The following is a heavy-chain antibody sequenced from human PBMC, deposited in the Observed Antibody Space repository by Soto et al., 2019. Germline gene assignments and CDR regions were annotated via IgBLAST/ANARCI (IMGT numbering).Heavy chain of an antibody. V-gene: IGHV3-48*01. CDR3: TREGDGSGFFSDF. CDR1: GFTLSDYN. D-gene: IGHD3-22*01. J-gene: IGHJ4*02. Sequence: GGSLRLSCVASGFTLSDYNMNWVRQAPGKGLEWVSFISGRSNTIYYADSVKGRFTISRDNAKNSLYLLMNSLRAEDTAVYYCTREGDGSGFFSDFWGQGALVTVSS. CDR2: ISGRSNTI.